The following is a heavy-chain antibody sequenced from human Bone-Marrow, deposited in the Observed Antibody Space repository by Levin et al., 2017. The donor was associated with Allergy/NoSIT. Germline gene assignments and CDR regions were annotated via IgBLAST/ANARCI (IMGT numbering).Heavy chain of an antibody. D-gene: IGHD1-1*01. CDR3: ARGGSGDHWNAFDI. Sequence: GGSLRLSCVASGFTFNSHGMHWVRQFPGKGLEWVAVIWHDGSIKYYGDSVKGRFTISRDNSKSTLYVQMNSLRAEDTAVYYCARGGSGDHWNAFDIWGQGTMVTVSA. CDR1: GFTFNSHG. V-gene: IGHV3-33*01. CDR2: IWHDGSIK. J-gene: IGHJ3*02.